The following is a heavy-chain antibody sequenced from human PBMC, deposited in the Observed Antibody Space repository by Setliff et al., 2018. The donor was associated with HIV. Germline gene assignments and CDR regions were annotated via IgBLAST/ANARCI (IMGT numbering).Heavy chain of an antibody. Sequence: ASVKVSCKASGYTFTSYGISWLRQAPGQGLEWMGWIGVTNDNTNYAQSLQGRVTMTTDTSTSTAYMELRSLRSDDTAVYYCARDNLYFDPWGQGTLVTVSS. V-gene: IGHV1-18*01. CDR2: IGVTNDNT. CDR1: GYTFTSYG. CDR3: ARDNLYFDP. J-gene: IGHJ5*02.